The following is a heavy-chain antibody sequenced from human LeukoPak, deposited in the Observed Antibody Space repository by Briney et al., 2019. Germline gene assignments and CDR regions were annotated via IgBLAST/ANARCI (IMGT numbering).Heavy chain of an antibody. D-gene: IGHD6-19*01. CDR3: ARGVVGSSGWYYFDY. CDR2: MNPNSGNT. V-gene: IGHV1-8*01. CDR1: GYTFTSYD. J-gene: IGHJ4*02. Sequence: SVKVSCKASGYTFTSYDINWVRQATGQGLEWMGWMNPNSGNTGYAQKFQGIVTMTRNTSISTAYMELGSLRSEDTAVYYCARGVVGSSGWYYFDYWGQGTQVTVSS.